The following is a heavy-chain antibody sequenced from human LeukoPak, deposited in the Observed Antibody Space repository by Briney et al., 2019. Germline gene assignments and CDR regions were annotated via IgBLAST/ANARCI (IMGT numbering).Heavy chain of an antibody. CDR3: AREGRSSGWYYFDY. V-gene: IGHV3-21*01. CDR1: GFTFSTYT. J-gene: IGHJ4*02. CDR2: ISSSSTYI. Sequence: GGSQGLSCTASGFTFSTYTMNWVRQVPGKGLEWVSSISSSSTYIYYAGSVQGRFTISRDNAKNSLYLQMNSLRAEDTAVYYCAREGRSSGWYYFDYWGQGTLVTVSS. D-gene: IGHD6-19*01.